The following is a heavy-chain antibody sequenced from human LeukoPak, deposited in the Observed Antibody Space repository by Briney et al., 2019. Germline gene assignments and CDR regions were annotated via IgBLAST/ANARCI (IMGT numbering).Heavy chain of an antibody. CDR3: AREFGDQTGFDY. V-gene: IGHV4-34*01. CDR2: INHSGST. D-gene: IGHD3-10*01. Sequence: SETLSLTCAVYGGSFSGYYWSWIRQPPGKGQEWIGEINHSGSTNYNPSLKSRVTISVDTSKNQFSLKLSSVTAADTAVYYCAREFGDQTGFDYWGQGTLVTVSS. J-gene: IGHJ4*02. CDR1: GGSFSGYY.